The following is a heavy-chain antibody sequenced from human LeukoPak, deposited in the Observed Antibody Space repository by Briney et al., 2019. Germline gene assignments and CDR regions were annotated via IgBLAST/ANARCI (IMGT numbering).Heavy chain of an antibody. V-gene: IGHV1-69*13. CDR2: IIPIFGTA. CDR1: GGTFSSYA. J-gene: IGHJ6*02. CDR3: ARAEDIVVVPAAMLSYYGMDV. D-gene: IGHD2-2*01. Sequence: SVTVSCKASGGTFSSYAISWVRQAPGQGLEWMGGIIPIFGTANYAQKFQGRVTITADESTSTAYMELSSLRSEDTAVYYCARAEDIVVVPAAMLSYYGMDVWGQGTTVTVSS.